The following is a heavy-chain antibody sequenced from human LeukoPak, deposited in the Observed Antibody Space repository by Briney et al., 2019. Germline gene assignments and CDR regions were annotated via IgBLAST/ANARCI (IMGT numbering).Heavy chain of an antibody. CDR1: GFTFDDYT. J-gene: IGHJ4*02. CDR3: VKDLNYESSGHVLEY. CDR2: INWRGTA. D-gene: IGHD3-22*01. V-gene: IGHV3-43*01. Sequence: PGGSLRLSCAASGFTFDDYTLHWVRQAPGKTLEWVSLINWRGTAYYADSVKDRFTISRDNSKNSLFLQMDTLRTEDTAFYYCVKDLNYESSGHVLEYWGQGTLVTVSS.